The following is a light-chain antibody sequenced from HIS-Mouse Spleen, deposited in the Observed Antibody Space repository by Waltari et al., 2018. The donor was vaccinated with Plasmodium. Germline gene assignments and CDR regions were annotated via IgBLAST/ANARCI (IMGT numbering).Light chain of an antibody. CDR2: GAS. CDR1: QSVRSSY. J-gene: IGKJ2*01. CDR3: QQYGSSPYT. V-gene: IGKV3-20*01. Sequence: ELVLTQSPGTLSLSPGERATLSCRARQSVRSSYLAWYQQKPGQAPRLLIYGASSRATGIPDRFSGSGSGTDFTLTISRLEPEDFAVYYCQQYGSSPYTFGQGTKLEIK.